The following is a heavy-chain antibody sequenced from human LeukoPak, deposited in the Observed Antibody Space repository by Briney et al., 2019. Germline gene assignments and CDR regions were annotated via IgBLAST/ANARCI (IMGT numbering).Heavy chain of an antibody. CDR2: ISSTSSYI. V-gene: IGHV3-21*01. J-gene: IGHJ4*02. CDR1: GFTFSTYS. D-gene: IGHD6-19*01. CDR3: ARVGYSSGWYFDY. Sequence: GGSLRLSCAASGFTFSTYSMNWVRQAPGKGLEWVSSISSTSSYIYYADSVKGRFTISRDNAQKSLYLQMNSLRAEDTSVHYCARVGYSSGWYFDYWGQGSLVTVSS.